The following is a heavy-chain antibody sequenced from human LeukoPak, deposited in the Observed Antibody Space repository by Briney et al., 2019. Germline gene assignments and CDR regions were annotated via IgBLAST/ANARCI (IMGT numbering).Heavy chain of an antibody. Sequence: GGSLRLSCAGSGFTFSSHWMSWVRQAPGKGPEWVATIKQDGSEKYYVDSVKGRFTISRDNTKNSLYLQMNSLRAEDTAVYFCARHDNTGYYRLDHWGRGTLVTVSS. J-gene: IGHJ4*02. V-gene: IGHV3-7*01. D-gene: IGHD3-22*01. CDR1: GFTFSSHW. CDR3: ARHDNTGYYRLDH. CDR2: IKQDGSEK.